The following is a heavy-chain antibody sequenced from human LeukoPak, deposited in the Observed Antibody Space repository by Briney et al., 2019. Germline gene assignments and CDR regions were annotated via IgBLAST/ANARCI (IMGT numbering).Heavy chain of an antibody. CDR3: ARDAPRWRSAFDF. CDR2: VSAYNGNT. Sequence: ASVKVSCKASGYTFTSTGICWVRQAPGQGLEWMGWVSAYNGNTNYAQKFRGRVTMTIDTSTNTASMELRSLRSDDTAVYFCARDAPRWRSAFDFWGQGTMVTVSS. V-gene: IGHV1-18*01. CDR1: GYTFTSTG. D-gene: IGHD2-15*01. J-gene: IGHJ3*01.